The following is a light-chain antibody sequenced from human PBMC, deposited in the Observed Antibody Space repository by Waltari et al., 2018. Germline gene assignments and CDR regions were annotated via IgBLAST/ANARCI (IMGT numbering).Light chain of an antibody. CDR2: DAS. V-gene: IGKV3-11*01. CDR1: QSVGTH. CDR3: QQRSSWTPHT. Sequence: EIVLTQSPATLSLSPGETSTPSCRASQSVGTHLAWYQQKPGQAPRLLIYDASNRATGIPDRCRGSGSGTDFTLTISSLETEDFAIYYCQQRSSWTPHTFGQGARLEIK. J-gene: IGKJ2*01.